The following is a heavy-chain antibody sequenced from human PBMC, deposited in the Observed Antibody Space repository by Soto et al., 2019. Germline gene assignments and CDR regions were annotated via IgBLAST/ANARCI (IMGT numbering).Heavy chain of an antibody. CDR2: INSDGIST. J-gene: IGHJ6*02. D-gene: IGHD6-13*01. Sequence: GGSLRLSSAASGFTFSSYWMHWVRQAPGKGLVWVSRINSDGISTIYADSVRGRFTISRDNAKNTLYLQMNSLRADDTAVYYCARDQKVSAADYYGVDVWGQGTTVTVSS. V-gene: IGHV3-74*01. CDR1: GFTFSSYW. CDR3: ARDQKVSAADYYGVDV.